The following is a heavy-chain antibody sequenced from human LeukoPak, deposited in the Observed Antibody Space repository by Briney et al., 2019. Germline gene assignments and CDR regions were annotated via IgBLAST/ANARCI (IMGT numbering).Heavy chain of an antibody. CDR2: INHSGST. J-gene: IGHJ3*02. CDR3: GRTRWYRPDAFDI. Sequence: SETLSLTCAVYGGSFSGYYWSWIRQPPGKGLEWIGEINHSGSTNYNPSLKSRVTISVDTSKNQFSLKLSSVTAADTAVYYCGRTRWYRPDAFDIWGQGTMVTVSS. D-gene: IGHD4-23*01. CDR1: GGSFSGYY. V-gene: IGHV4-34*01.